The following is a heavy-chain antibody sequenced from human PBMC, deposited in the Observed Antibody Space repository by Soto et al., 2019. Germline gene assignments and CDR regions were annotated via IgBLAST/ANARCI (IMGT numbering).Heavy chain of an antibody. CDR2: ISYDGSNK. CDR3: ARSPQSGPPPVDY. J-gene: IGHJ4*02. V-gene: IGHV3-30-3*01. Sequence: GGSLRLSSAASGLTFSSYAMHWVRQAPGKGLEWVAVISYDGSNKYYADSVKGRFTISRDNSKNTLYLQMNSLRAEDTAVYYCARSPQSGPPPVDYWGQGTLVTVSS. CDR1: GLTFSSYA. D-gene: IGHD2-8*02.